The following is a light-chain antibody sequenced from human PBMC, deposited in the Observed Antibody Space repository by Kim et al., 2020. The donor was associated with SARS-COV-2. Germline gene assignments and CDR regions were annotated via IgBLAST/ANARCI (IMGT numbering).Light chain of an antibody. CDR2: DAS. V-gene: IGKV1-5*01. CDR1: QNINRW. CDR3: QHFNSYPYT. Sequence: SASDGDRVTITCRASQNINRWLSWYQQKPGKAPNLLIYDASNLESAVPSRFSGSGSGTAFTLTISSLEPDDFATYYCQHFNSYPYTFGQGTKLEI. J-gene: IGKJ2*01.